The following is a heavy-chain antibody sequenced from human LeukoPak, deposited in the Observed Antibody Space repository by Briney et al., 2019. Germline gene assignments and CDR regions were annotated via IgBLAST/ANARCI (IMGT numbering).Heavy chain of an antibody. D-gene: IGHD3-9*01. CDR2: IYHSGST. CDR1: GGSISSSNW. Sequence: SGTLSLTCAVSGGSISSSNWWSWVRQPPGKGLEWIGEIYHSGSTNYNPSLKSRVTTSVDKSKNQFSLKLSSVTAADTAVYYCASRNYDILTGYWVYFDYWGQGTLVTVSS. V-gene: IGHV4-4*02. J-gene: IGHJ4*02. CDR3: ASRNYDILTGYWVYFDY.